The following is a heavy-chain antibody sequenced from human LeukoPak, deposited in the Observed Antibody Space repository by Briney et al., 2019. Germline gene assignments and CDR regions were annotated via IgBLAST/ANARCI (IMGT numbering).Heavy chain of an antibody. CDR2: IGGSGGST. V-gene: IGHV3-23*01. D-gene: IGHD5-18*01. CDR1: GFTFSSYA. Sequence: GGSLRLSWAASGFTFSSYAMSWVRQAPGKGLEWVSAIGGSGGSTYYADSVKGRFTISRDNSKNTLYLQMNSLRTEDTAVYYCARDPQPVALVTDYFDYWGQGTLVTVSS. CDR3: ARDPQPVALVTDYFDY. J-gene: IGHJ4*02.